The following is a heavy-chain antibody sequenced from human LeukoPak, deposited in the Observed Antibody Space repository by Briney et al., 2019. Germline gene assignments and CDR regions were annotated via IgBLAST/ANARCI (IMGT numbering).Heavy chain of an antibody. D-gene: IGHD6-19*01. V-gene: IGHV3-74*01. Sequence: GGSLRLSCAASGFTFSSYWMHWVRQAPGKGQVWVSRINSDGSSTSYADSVKGRFTISRDNAKNTLYLQMNSLRAEDTAVYYCARALAVAGTGGFDPWGQGTLVTVSS. CDR3: ARALAVAGTGGFDP. CDR1: GFTFSSYW. CDR2: INSDGSST. J-gene: IGHJ5*02.